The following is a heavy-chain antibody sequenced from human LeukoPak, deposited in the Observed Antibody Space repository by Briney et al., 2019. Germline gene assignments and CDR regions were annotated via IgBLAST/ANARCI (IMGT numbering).Heavy chain of an antibody. D-gene: IGHD6-6*01. CDR1: GGSLSSGGYY. CDR3: ARDCVSGAARSPYYFDY. V-gene: IGHV4-30-2*01. J-gene: IGHJ4*02. Sequence: SETLSLTCTVSGGSLSSGGYYWSWIRQPPGKGLEWIGYIYHSGSTYYNPSLKSRVTISVDRSKNQFSLKLSSVTAADTAVYYCARDCVSGAARSPYYFDYWGQGTLVTVSS. CDR2: IYHSGST.